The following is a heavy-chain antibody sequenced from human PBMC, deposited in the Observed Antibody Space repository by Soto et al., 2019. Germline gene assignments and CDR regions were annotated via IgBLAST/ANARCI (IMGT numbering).Heavy chain of an antibody. Sequence: DVQLVESGGGLVQPGGSLSLSCAASAFTFSSYWLSWVRQAPGRGLEWVANIKQEGSEKSYVDSVKGRFTISRDNAKNSLYLQMNILGAEDAAVYCWARGCHAPCDLHYGVDVWGQGTPVTVSS. CDR2: IKQEGSEK. CDR3: ARGCHAPCDLHYGVDV. CDR1: AFTFSSYW. V-gene: IGHV3-7*03. J-gene: IGHJ6*02.